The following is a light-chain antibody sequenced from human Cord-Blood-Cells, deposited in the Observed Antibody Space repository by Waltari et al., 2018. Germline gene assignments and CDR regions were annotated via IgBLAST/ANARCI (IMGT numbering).Light chain of an antibody. CDR1: QSVSSSY. CDR2: GAS. V-gene: IGKV3-20*01. J-gene: IGKJ1*01. CDR3: QQYGSSLWT. Sequence: EIVLTQSPGTLSLSPGERATLPCRASQSVSSSYLAWYQQKPGQAPRLRIYGASSRDTGIPDRFSGMGSGTDFTLTISRREPEDFAVEYCQQYGSSLWTFGQGTKVEIK.